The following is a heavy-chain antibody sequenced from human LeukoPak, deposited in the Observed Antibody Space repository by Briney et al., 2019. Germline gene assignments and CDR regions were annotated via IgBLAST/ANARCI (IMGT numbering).Heavy chain of an antibody. CDR2: IYTSGST. CDR3: ARDQAAIGYYYYYYYMDV. D-gene: IGHD2-2*02. V-gene: IGHV4-4*07. CDR1: GGSISSDF. J-gene: IGHJ6*03. Sequence: SETLSLTCTVSGGSISSDFWSWIRQPAGKGLEWIGRIYTSGSTNYNPSLKSRVTISVDTSKNQFSLKLSAVTAADTAVYYCARDQAAIGYYYYYYYMDVWGKGTTVTVSS.